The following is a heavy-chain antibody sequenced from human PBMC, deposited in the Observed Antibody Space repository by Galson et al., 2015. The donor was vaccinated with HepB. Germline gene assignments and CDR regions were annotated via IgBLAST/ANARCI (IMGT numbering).Heavy chain of an antibody. Sequence: SLRLSRAASGFTFSDYYMSWIRQAPGKGLEWVSYISSSGSTIYYADSVKGRFTISRDNAKNSLYLQMNSLRAEDTAVYYCARAAARDAGDAFDIWGQGTMVTVSS. CDR2: ISSSGSTI. CDR3: ARAAARDAGDAFDI. CDR1: GFTFSDYY. D-gene: IGHD6-6*01. J-gene: IGHJ3*02. V-gene: IGHV3-11*01.